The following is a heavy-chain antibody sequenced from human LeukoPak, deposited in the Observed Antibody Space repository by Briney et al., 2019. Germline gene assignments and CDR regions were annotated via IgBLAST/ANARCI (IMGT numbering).Heavy chain of an antibody. CDR3: ARRAVVVPAAIGTFDY. D-gene: IGHD2-2*02. V-gene: IGHV3-7*01. Sequence: GGSLRLSCAVSGFTFCSYWMSWVRQAPGKGLEWVANIKQDGSEKYYVDSVKGRFTISRDNAKNSLYLQMNSLRAEDTAVYYCARRAVVVPAAIGTFDYWGQGTLVTVSS. CDR2: IKQDGSEK. CDR1: GFTFCSYW. J-gene: IGHJ4*02.